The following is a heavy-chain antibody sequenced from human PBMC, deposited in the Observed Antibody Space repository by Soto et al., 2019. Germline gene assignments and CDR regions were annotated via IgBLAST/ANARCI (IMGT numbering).Heavy chain of an antibody. CDR3: AGLGYCSSTSCYNWFDP. Sequence: QVQLVQSGAEVKKPGSSVKVSCKASGGTFSSYTISWVRQAPGQGLEWMGRIIPILGIANYAQKFQGRVTITAYKSTSTAYMELSSLRSEDTAVYYCAGLGYCSSTSCYNWFDPWGQGTLVTVSS. CDR2: IIPILGIA. D-gene: IGHD2-2*01. CDR1: GGTFSSYT. J-gene: IGHJ5*02. V-gene: IGHV1-69*02.